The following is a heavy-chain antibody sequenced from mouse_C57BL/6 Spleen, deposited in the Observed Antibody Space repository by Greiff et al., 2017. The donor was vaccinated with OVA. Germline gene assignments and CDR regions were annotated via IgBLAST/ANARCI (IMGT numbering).Heavy chain of an antibody. CDR3: ARKGYYYGYDGWFAY. V-gene: IGHV1-53*01. CDR1: GYTFTSYW. CDR2: INPSNGGT. D-gene: IGHD2-2*01. Sequence: VQLQQPGTELVKPGASVKLSCKASGYTFTSYWMHWVKQRPGQGLEWIGNINPSNGGTNYNEKFKGKATLTVDKSSSTAYMQLSSLTSEDSAVYYCARKGYYYGYDGWFAYWGQGTLVTVSA. J-gene: IGHJ3*01.